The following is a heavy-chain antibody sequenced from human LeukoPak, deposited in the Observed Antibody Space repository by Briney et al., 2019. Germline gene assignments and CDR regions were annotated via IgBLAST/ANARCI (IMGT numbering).Heavy chain of an antibody. CDR1: GFSVTNNY. Sequence: PGGSLRLSCEASGFSVTNNYMSWFRLAPGKGLEWVSVLYTGGIRYYAGFVRGRFTISRDNAKNSMYLQMDSLRAEDTAVYYCARASPATLNWFDPWGQGTLVTVSS. V-gene: IGHV3-66*01. CDR2: LYTGGIR. J-gene: IGHJ5*02. CDR3: ARASPATLNWFDP.